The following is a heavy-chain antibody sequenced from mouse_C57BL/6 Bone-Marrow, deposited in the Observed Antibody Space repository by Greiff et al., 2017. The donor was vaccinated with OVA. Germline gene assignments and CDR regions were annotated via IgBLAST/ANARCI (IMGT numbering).Heavy chain of an antibody. Sequence: EVMLVESGGDLVKPGGSLKLSCAASGFTFSSYGMSWVRQTPDKRLEWVATISSGGSYTYYPDSVKGRFTISRDNAKNTLYLQMSSLKSEDTAMYYCARRNGYGLAYWGQGTLVTVSS. CDR2: ISSGGSYT. CDR3: ARRNGYGLAY. CDR1: GFTFSSYG. J-gene: IGHJ3*01. D-gene: IGHD2-2*01. V-gene: IGHV5-6*02.